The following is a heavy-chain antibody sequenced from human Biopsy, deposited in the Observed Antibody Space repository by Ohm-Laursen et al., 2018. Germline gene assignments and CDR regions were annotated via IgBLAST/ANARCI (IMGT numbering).Heavy chain of an antibody. CDR2: IVPILGHL. J-gene: IGHJ4*02. D-gene: IGHD3-3*01. CDR1: GGPSSNYA. Sequence: SVKVSCKAPGGPSSNYAFSWVRQAPGQGLEWVGRIVPILGHLNYAQRFQGRVSITADKSTTYVYMELSRLTSGDMAVYYCAADADGYYTEFDYWGPGTLVTVSS. CDR3: AADADGYYTEFDY. V-gene: IGHV1-69*04.